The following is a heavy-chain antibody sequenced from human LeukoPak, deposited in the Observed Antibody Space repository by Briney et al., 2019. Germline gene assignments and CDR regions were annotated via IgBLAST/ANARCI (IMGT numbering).Heavy chain of an antibody. D-gene: IGHD3-10*01. CDR1: GGTFSSYA. CDR3: ARTLSGSGISY. CDR2: INPNSGGT. Sequence: ASVKVSCKASGGTFSSYAISWVRQAPGQGLEWMGRINPNSGGTNYAQKFQGRVTMTRDTSTSTVYMELSSLSSEDTAIYYCARTLSGSGISYWGQGTLVIVSS. V-gene: IGHV1-2*06. J-gene: IGHJ4*02.